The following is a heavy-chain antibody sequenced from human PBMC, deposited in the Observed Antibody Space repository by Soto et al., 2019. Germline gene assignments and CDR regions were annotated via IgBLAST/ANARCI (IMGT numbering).Heavy chain of an antibody. CDR1: GGSISSSSYY. V-gene: IGHV4-39*01. Sequence: QLQLQESGPGLVKPSETLSLTCTVSGGSISSSSYYWGWIRQPPGKGLEWIGSIYYSGSTYYNPSLKSRVIISVDTSKNQFSLKLSSVTAADTAVYYCASLPYYYDSSGYYYAERYYFDYWGQGTLVTVSS. J-gene: IGHJ4*02. CDR2: IYYSGST. CDR3: ASLPYYYDSSGYYYAERYYFDY. D-gene: IGHD3-22*01.